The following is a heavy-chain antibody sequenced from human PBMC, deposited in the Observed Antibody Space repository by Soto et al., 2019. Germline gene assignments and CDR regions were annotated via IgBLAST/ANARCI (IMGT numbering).Heavy chain of an antibody. D-gene: IGHD4-4*01. J-gene: IGHJ6*03. V-gene: IGHV4-39*07. CDR3: ARLDTVTTISRYYMDV. Sequence: PSETLSLTCTVSGGSISSSSYYWGWIRQPPGKGLEWIGSIYYSGSTYYNPSLKSRVTISVDTSKNQFSLKLSSVTAADTAVYYCARLDTVTTISRYYMDVWGKGTTVTVSS. CDR1: GGSISSSSYY. CDR2: IYYSGST.